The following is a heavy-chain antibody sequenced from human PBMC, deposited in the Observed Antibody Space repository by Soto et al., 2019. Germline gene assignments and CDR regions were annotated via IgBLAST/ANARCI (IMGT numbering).Heavy chain of an antibody. V-gene: IGHV3-74*01. D-gene: IGHD3-16*01. CDR2: INSDGSST. CDR1: GFTLRTYW. CDR3: AREYYDTSPYPQTDAYDI. J-gene: IGHJ3*02. Sequence: EVQLVESGGGLVQPGGSLRLSCAASGFTLRTYWMHWVRQAPGKGLVWVSRINSDGSSTSYADSVKGRFTISRDNAKNTLYLQMNILRADDTAVYYCAREYYDTSPYPQTDAYDIWGQGTMVTVSS.